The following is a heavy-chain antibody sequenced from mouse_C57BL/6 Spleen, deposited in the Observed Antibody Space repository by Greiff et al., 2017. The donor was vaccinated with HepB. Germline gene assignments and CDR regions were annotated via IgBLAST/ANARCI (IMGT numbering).Heavy chain of an antibody. CDR2: IDPSDSYT. CDR1: GYTFTSYW. Sequence: QVQLQQPGAELVKPGASVKLSCKASGYTFTSYWMQWVKQRPGQGLEWIGEIDPSDSYTNYNQKFKGKATLTVDTSSSTAYMQLSSLTSEDSAVYYCARQGGQLRLRAWFAYWGQGTLVTVSA. J-gene: IGHJ3*01. CDR3: ARQGGQLRLRAWFAY. V-gene: IGHV1-50*01. D-gene: IGHD3-2*02.